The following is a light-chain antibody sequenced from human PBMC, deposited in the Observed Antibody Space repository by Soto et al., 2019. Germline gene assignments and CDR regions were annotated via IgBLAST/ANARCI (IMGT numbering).Light chain of an antibody. CDR2: DNN. CDR3: GTWDSGLTAVV. J-gene: IGLJ3*02. Sequence: QSMLTQPPSVSAAPAQKVTISCSGTSSNIGNNNVLWYQQLPGTAPKLLIYDNNMRPSGIPDRFSGSMSGTSATLGITGLQTGDQADYYCGTWDSGLTAVVFGGGTKLTVL. CDR1: SSNIGNNN. V-gene: IGLV1-51*01.